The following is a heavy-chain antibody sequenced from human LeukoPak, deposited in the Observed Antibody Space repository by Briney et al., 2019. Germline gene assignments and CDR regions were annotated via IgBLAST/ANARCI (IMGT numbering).Heavy chain of an antibody. V-gene: IGHV1-69*13. CDR1: GGTFSSYA. D-gene: IGHD3-22*01. Sequence: ASVKVSCKASGGTFSSYAISWVRQAPGQGLEWMGGIIPIFGTANYAQKFQGRVTITADESTSTAYMELSSLRSEDTAVYYCARATYYYDSSGPNYFDYWGQGTLVTVSS. J-gene: IGHJ4*02. CDR2: IIPIFGTA. CDR3: ARATYYYDSSGPNYFDY.